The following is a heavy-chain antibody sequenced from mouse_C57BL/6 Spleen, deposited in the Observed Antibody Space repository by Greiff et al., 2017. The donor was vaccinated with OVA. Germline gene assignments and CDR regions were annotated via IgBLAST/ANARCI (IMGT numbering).Heavy chain of an antibody. CDR3: ARLGDYSVAMDY. D-gene: IGHD2-12*01. CDR2: ISSGSSTI. V-gene: IGHV5-17*01. CDR1: GFTFSDYG. J-gene: IGHJ4*01. Sequence: EVQLVESGGGLVKPGGSLKLSCAASGFTFSDYGMHWVRQAPEKGLEWVAYISSGSSTIYYADTVKGRFTISRDNAENTLFLKVTILRSDDTAMYYCARLGDYSVAMDYWGQGTSVTVSS.